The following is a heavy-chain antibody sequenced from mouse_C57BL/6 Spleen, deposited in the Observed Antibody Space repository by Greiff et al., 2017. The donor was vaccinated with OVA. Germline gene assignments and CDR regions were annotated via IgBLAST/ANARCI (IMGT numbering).Heavy chain of an antibody. Sequence: EVQLQESEGGLVQPGSSMKLSCTASGFTFSDYYMAWVRQVPEKGLEWVANINYDGSSTYYLDSLKSRFIISRDNAKNILYLQMSSLKSEDTATYYCAREYPGFAYWGQGTLVTVSA. CDR2: INYDGSST. CDR3: AREYPGFAY. V-gene: IGHV5-16*01. J-gene: IGHJ3*01. CDR1: GFTFSDYY. D-gene: IGHD5-1*01.